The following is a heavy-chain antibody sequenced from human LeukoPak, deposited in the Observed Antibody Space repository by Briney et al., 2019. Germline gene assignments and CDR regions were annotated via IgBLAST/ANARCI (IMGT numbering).Heavy chain of an antibody. CDR1: GYSINNYW. V-gene: IGHV5-51*01. CDR3: ARQEYCSGGSCYTWFDP. Sequence: GESLKISCQGSGYSINNYWIGWVRQMPGKGLAWMGIIYPADSDIRYSPSFQGQVTISADKSISTAYLQWSSLKASDTAMYYCARQEYCSGGSCYTWFDPWGQGTLVTVSS. D-gene: IGHD2-15*01. J-gene: IGHJ5*02. CDR2: IYPADSDI.